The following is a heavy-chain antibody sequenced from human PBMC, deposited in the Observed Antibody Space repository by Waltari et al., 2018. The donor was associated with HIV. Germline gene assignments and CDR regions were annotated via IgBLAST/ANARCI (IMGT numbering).Heavy chain of an antibody. Sequence: EVQLVESGGGLVKPGGSLRLSCAASGFTFSSYSMNWVRQAPGKGLDGVSSISSSSSYIYYADSVKGRFTISRDNAKNSLYLQMNSLRAEDTAVYYCARGPRRAFNRPAAGILGSHMDVWGQGTTVTVSS. V-gene: IGHV3-21*01. CDR3: ARGPRRAFNRPAAGILGSHMDV. D-gene: IGHD6-13*01. J-gene: IGHJ6*02. CDR1: GFTFSSYS. CDR2: ISSSSSYI.